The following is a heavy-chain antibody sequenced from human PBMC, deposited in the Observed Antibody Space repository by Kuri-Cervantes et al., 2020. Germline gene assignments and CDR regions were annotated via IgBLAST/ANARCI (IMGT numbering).Heavy chain of an antibody. Sequence: SQTLSLTCAVSGCSISTGYYWGWIRQPPGKGLEWIGSIYRSGNTYYNPSLKSRVTISLDTSKNQFSLKLSSVTAADTAVYYCARQEGGTSWLLIDYWGQGTLVTVSS. CDR3: ARQEGGTSWLLIDY. J-gene: IGHJ4*02. D-gene: IGHD6-13*01. CDR1: GCSISTGYY. CDR2: IYRSGNT. V-gene: IGHV4-38-2*01.